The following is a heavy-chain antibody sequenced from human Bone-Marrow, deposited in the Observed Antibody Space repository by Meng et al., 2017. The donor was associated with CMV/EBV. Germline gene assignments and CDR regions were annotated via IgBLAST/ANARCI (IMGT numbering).Heavy chain of an antibody. CDR2: ISGSGRII. CDR3: ARAPPAGRLGGGSYYFHGMDV. D-gene: IGHD2-2*01. CDR1: GFNFNDFY. J-gene: IGHJ6*02. Sequence: GESLKISCAASGFNFNDFYMTWIRQSPGKGLEWISYISGSGRIINYADSVKGRFTISRDNAKNSLYLQMTSLTVEDTAVYYCARAPPAGRLGGGSYYFHGMDVWGQGTTVTVSS. V-gene: IGHV3-11*04.